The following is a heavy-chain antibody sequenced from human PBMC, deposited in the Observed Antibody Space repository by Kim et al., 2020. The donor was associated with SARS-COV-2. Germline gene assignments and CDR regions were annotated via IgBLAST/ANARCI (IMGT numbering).Heavy chain of an antibody. J-gene: IGHJ5*02. D-gene: IGHD6-13*01. CDR3: AKASSSSWINWFDP. V-gene: IGHV3-43D*03. CDR2: ISWDGGST. Sequence: GGSLRLSWAASGFTFDDYAMHWVRQAPGKGLEWVSLISWDGGSTYYADSVKGRFTISRDNSKNSLYLQMNSLRAEDTALYYCAKASSSSWINWFDPWGQGTLVTVSS. CDR1: GFTFDDYA.